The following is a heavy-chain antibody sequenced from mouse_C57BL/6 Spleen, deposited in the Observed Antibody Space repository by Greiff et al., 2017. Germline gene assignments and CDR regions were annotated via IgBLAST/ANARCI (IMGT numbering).Heavy chain of an antibody. J-gene: IGHJ2*01. CDR3: ARRGTTVVNYFDY. D-gene: IGHD1-1*01. CDR1: GYAFSSYW. CDR2: IYPGDGDT. V-gene: IGHV1-80*01. Sequence: VMLVESGAELVKPGASVKISCKASGYAFSSYWMNWVKQRPGKGLEWIGQIYPGDGDTNYNGKFKGKATLTADKSSSTAYMQLSSLTSEDSAVYFCARRGTTVVNYFDYWGQGTTLTVSS.